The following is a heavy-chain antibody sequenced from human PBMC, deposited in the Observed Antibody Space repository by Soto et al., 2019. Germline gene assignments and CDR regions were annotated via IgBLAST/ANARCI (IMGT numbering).Heavy chain of an antibody. D-gene: IGHD6-19*01. J-gene: IGHJ1*01. V-gene: IGHV1-58*02. CDR1: GFTFTSSA. Sequence: SVKVSCKASGFTFTSSAMQWVRQARGQRLEWIGWIVVDNGNTNYAQKFQDRVTMTTDTSTSTAYMELRSLRSDDTAVYYCARDSSGWYDSWHRGQRTPVTVSS. CDR3: ARDSSGWYDSWH. CDR2: IVVDNGNT.